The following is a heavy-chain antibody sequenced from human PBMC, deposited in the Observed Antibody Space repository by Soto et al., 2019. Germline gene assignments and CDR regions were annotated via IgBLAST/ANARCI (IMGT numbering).Heavy chain of an antibody. V-gene: IGHV4-31*03. CDR2: IYYSGST. D-gene: IGHD3-10*01. J-gene: IGHJ3*02. CDR3: ARVGVVLLWFLDSANDAFDI. Sequence: QVQLQESGPGLVKPSQTLSLTCTVSGGSISSGGYYWSWIRQHPGKGLEWIGYIYYSGSTYYNPSLKRRLTISVDTCKNQFSLKLRSVTAADTAVYYCARVGVVLLWFLDSANDAFDIWGQGTMVTVSS. CDR1: GGSISSGGYY.